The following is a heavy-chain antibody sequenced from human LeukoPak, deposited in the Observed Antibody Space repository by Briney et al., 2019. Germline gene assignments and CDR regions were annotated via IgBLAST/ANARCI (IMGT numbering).Heavy chain of an antibody. CDR2: IYYSGST. CDR3: ATRTAAGTAYNWFDP. D-gene: IGHD6-13*01. V-gene: IGHV4-59*12. J-gene: IGHJ5*02. CDR1: DGSISNYY. Sequence: PSETLSLTCTVSDGSISNYYWSWIRQPPGKGLEWIGYIYYSGSTDYNPSLKSRVTMSVDRSKNQFSLKLSSVTAADTAVYYCATRTAAGTAYNWFDPWGQGTLVTVSS.